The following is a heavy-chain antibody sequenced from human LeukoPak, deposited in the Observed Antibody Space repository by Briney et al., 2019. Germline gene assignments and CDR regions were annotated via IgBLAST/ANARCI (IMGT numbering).Heavy chain of an antibody. V-gene: IGHV3-66*02. CDR2: IYSGGST. Sequence: GGSLRLSCAASGFTVSSNYMSWVRQAPGKGLEWVSVIYSGGSTYYADSVKGRFTISRDNPKNTLYLQMNSLRAEDTAVYYCARDFGWVHYDGSGYYPSYFDYWGQGTLVTVSS. CDR3: ARDFGWVHYDGSGYYPSYFDY. CDR1: GFTVSSNY. J-gene: IGHJ4*02. D-gene: IGHD3-22*01.